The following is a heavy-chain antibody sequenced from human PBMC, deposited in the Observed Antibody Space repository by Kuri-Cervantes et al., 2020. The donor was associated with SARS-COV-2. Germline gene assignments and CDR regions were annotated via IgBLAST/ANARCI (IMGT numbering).Heavy chain of an antibody. V-gene: IGHV2-70*11. Sequence: SGPTLVKPTQTLTLTCTFSGFSLTTSGMCVAWIRQPPGKALEWLARIDWDDDKYYKTSLNTRLSISKDTSKDQVVLTMTNMDPVDTARYYCVRIRAATVIADYWGQGTLVTVSS. CDR3: VRIRAATVIADY. D-gene: IGHD4-11*01. CDR1: GFSLTTSGMC. J-gene: IGHJ4*02. CDR2: IDWDDDK.